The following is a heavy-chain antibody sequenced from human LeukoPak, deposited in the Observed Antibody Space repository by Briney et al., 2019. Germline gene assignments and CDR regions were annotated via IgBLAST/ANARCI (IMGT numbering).Heavy chain of an antibody. V-gene: IGHV1-2*02. Sequence: ASVKVSCKASGYIFNDYYMHWVRQAPGQGLKWMGWINPNSGFTNYAQKFQGRVSMTRDMSISTAYMELSSLRSDDTAVYYCARDKSTTVRFLQYYWGQGTLVTVSS. J-gene: IGHJ4*02. D-gene: IGHD3-3*01. CDR3: ARDKSTTVRFLQYY. CDR1: GYIFNDYY. CDR2: INPNSGFT.